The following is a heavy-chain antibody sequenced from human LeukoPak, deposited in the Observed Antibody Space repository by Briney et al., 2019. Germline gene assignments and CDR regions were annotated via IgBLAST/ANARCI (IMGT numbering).Heavy chain of an antibody. CDR2: ISWNSGSI. V-gene: IGHV3-9*01. J-gene: IGHJ6*02. CDR1: GFTFDDYA. D-gene: IGHD3-10*01. Sequence: GGSLTLSCAASGFTFDDYAMHWVRQAPGKGLEWVSVISWNSGSIGYADSVKGRFTIYRDNAKNSLYLQMNSLRAEDTALYYCAKAPDPFGESNYGMDVWGQGTTVTVSS. CDR3: AKAPDPFGESNYGMDV.